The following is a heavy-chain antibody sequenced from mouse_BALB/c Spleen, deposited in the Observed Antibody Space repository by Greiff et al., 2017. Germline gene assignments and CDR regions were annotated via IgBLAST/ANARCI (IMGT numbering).Heavy chain of an antibody. D-gene: IGHD1-1*01. CDR2: IYPGDGDT. J-gene: IGHJ2*01. V-gene: IGHV1-87*01. CDR1: GYTFTSYW. CDR3: ARSGFITTVVAPLDD. Sequence: QVQLKQSGAELARPGASVKLSCKASGYTFTSYWMQWVKQRPGQGLEWIGAIYPGDGDTRYTQKFKGKATLTADKSSSTAYMQLSSLASEDSAVYYCARSGFITTVVAPLDDWGQGTTLTVSS.